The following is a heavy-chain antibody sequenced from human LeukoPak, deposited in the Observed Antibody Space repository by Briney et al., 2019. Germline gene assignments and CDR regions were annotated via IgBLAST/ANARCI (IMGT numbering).Heavy chain of an antibody. CDR2: IIRKTDGGTA. Sequence: GGSLTLACVASGFALSSYRMNWVRQAAGKGLAWVGRIIRKTDGGTADYAATVKGRFTISRDESKNTLYLQMNSLKTEDTAVYYCTTGGVVVPAAMPQRYYAMDVWGQGTTVTVSS. D-gene: IGHD2-2*01. CDR3: TTGGVVVPAAMPQRYYAMDV. V-gene: IGHV3-15*01. J-gene: IGHJ6*02. CDR1: GFALSSYR.